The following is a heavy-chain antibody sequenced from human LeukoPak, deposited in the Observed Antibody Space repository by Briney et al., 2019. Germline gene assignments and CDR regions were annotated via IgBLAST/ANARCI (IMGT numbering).Heavy chain of an antibody. V-gene: IGHV3-23*01. CDR1: GFTFSSYA. CDR3: AKSGRGYSYGDLDY. Sequence: GGSLRLSCAASGFTFSSYAMSWVRQAPGKGLEWVSAISGSGGSTYYADAVKGRFTISRDNSKNTLYLQMNSLRAEDTAVYYCAKSGRGYSYGDLDYWGQGTLVTVSS. CDR2: ISGSGGST. J-gene: IGHJ4*02. D-gene: IGHD5-18*01.